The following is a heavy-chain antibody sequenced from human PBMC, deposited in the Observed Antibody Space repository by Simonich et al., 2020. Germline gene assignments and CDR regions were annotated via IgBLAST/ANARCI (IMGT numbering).Heavy chain of an antibody. D-gene: IGHD1-1*01. J-gene: IGHJ4*02. CDR3: ARHLQLGPFDY. Sequence: QVQLQQWGAGLLKPSETLPLTCAVYGGSFSGYYWSWIRQPQGKGLEWIGEINHSGSTNYNPSLKSRVTISVDTSKNQFSLKLSSVTAADTAVYYCARHLQLGPFDYWGQGTLVTVSS. V-gene: IGHV4-34*01. CDR1: GGSFSGYY. CDR2: INHSGST.